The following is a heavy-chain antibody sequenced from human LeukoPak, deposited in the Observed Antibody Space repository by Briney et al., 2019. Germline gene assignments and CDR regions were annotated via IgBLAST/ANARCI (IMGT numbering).Heavy chain of an antibody. Sequence: PSETLSLTCAVYGGSFSGYYWSWTRQPPGKGLEWIGEINHSGSTNYNPSLKSRVTISVDTSKNQFSLKLSSVTAADTAVYYCARVLDQDIVVVPAAIGGTGWFDPWGQGTLVTVSS. CDR2: INHSGST. V-gene: IGHV4-34*01. D-gene: IGHD2-2*02. J-gene: IGHJ5*02. CDR1: GGSFSGYY. CDR3: ARVLDQDIVVVPAAIGGTGWFDP.